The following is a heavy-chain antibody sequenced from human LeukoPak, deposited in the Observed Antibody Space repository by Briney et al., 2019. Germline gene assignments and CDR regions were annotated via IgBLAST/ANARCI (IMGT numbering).Heavy chain of an antibody. D-gene: IGHD4-23*01. CDR1: RFTFSIYA. CDR3: VKDQYGGNPQYYFDY. CDR2: ISCSGDNT. J-gene: IGHJ4*02. Sequence: GASLRLSCASSRFTFSIYAMSSARHAPGTGLDWVSLISCSGDNTYYAHSVNGQFTIYKDNSKNTLYLQMNSLRAEDTAVYYCVKDQYGGNPQYYFDYWGEGTLVTVYS. V-gene: IGHV3-23*01.